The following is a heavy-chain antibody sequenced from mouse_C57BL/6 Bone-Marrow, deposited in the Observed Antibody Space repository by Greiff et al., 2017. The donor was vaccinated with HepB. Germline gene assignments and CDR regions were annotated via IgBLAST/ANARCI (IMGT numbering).Heavy chain of an antibody. D-gene: IGHD3-2*02. CDR2: IDPENGDT. CDR1: GFNIKDDY. Sequence: VQLQQSGAELVRPGASVKLSCTASGFNIKDDYMHWVKQRPEQGLEWIGWIDPENGDTEYASKFQGKATITADTSSHTAYLQLSSLTSEDTAVYYCTELRLNYWGQGTTLTVSS. CDR3: TELRLNY. V-gene: IGHV14-4*01. J-gene: IGHJ2*01.